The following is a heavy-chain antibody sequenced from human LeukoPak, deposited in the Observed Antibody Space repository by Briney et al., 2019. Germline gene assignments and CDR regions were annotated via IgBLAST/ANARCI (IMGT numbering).Heavy chain of an antibody. CDR1: GFTFSSYS. D-gene: IGHD6-6*01. CDR2: ISSSSSYI. CDR3: ARGYGSSRGWY. J-gene: IGHJ4*02. Sequence: GGSLRLSCAASGFTFSSYSMNWVRQAPGKGLEWVSSISSSSSYIYYADSVKGRFTISRDNAKNTLYLQMNSLRAEDTAVYYCARGYGSSRGWYWGQGTLVTVSS. V-gene: IGHV3-21*01.